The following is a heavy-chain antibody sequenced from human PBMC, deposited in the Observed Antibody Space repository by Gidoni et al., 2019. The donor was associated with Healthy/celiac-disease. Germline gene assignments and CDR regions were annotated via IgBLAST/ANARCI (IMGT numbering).Heavy chain of an antibody. CDR3: AKDSGGYGFDAFDI. CDR2: IKQDGSEK. D-gene: IGHD1-26*01. Sequence: AQLVASGGGLVQPGGSLSLPCAASGFTFSSYWMSWVRQAPGNGLEWVANIKQDGSEKYYVDAVKGRFTISRDNAKNSLYLQMNSLRAEDTAVYYCAKDSGGYGFDAFDIWGQGTMVTVSS. V-gene: IGHV3-7*01. J-gene: IGHJ3*02. CDR1: GFTFSSYW.